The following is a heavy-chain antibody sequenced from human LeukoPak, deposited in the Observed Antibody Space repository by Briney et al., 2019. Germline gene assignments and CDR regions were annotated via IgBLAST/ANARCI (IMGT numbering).Heavy chain of an antibody. CDR2: MNPNSGNT. Sequence: ASVKVSCKASGYTFTSYDINWVRQATGQGLEWMGWMNPNSGNTGYAQKFQGRVTMTRNTSISTDYMELSSLRSEDTAVYYCAALVRPLWFGELLHVDYWGQGTLVTVSS. D-gene: IGHD3-10*01. J-gene: IGHJ4*02. V-gene: IGHV1-8*01. CDR3: AALVRPLWFGELLHVDY. CDR1: GYTFTSYD.